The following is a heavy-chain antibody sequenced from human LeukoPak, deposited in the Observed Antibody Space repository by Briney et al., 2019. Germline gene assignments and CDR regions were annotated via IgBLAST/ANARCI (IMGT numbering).Heavy chain of an antibody. CDR3: AAQWMTARVMPG. Sequence: SETLSLTCAVYGGAFSGYYWSWSRQPPGKGLEWIGEINHSRSTNSHTSLKSRVTISVDTSKNQFSLKLSSLAAADPAVYYCAAQWMTARVMPGWGQSTLVTASS. CDR1: GGAFSGYY. J-gene: IGHJ1*01. CDR2: INHSRST. V-gene: IGHV4-34*01. D-gene: IGHD2-21*02.